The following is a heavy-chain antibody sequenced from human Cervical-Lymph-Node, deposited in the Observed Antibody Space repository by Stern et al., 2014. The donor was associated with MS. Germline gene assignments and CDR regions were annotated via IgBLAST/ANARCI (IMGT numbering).Heavy chain of an antibody. CDR3: AKDKRGDSLFDY. D-gene: IGHD2-21*02. J-gene: IGHJ4*02. CDR1: GYTFSNYA. Sequence: EVQLLESGGGFIRPGGSLRLSCAASGYTFSNYAMSWVRQAPGKGLEWVSAIGGSGGSTYYADSVKGRFTISRDNSRNTLYQQMNSLRVEDTAVYYCAKDKRGDSLFDYWGQGTLVTVSS. V-gene: IGHV3-23*01. CDR2: IGGSGGST.